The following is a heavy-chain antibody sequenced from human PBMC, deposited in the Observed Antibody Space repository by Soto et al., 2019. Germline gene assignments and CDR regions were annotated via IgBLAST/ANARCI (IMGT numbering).Heavy chain of an antibody. J-gene: IGHJ6*02. CDR2: IIPIFGTA. D-gene: IGHD5-12*01. CDR1: GGTFSSYA. Sequence: SVKVSCKASGGTFSSYAISWVRQAPGQGLEWMGGIIPIFGTANYAQKFQGRVTITADESTSTAYMELSSLRSEDTAVYYCARVGGYESYYYYGMDVWGQGTTVTVSS. CDR3: ARVGGYESYYYYGMDV. V-gene: IGHV1-69*13.